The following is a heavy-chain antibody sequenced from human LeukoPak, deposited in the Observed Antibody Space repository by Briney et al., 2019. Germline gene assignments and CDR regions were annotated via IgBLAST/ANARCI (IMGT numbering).Heavy chain of an antibody. Sequence: SETLSLTCTVSDDSITIYYWSWIRQPPGKGLEWIGRIYTSGSTNYNPSLKSRVTMSVDTSKNQFSLKLSSVTAADTAVYYCARGLFGTFGYYYDSSGYLGYWGQGTLVTVSS. V-gene: IGHV4-4*07. J-gene: IGHJ4*02. CDR1: DDSITIYY. CDR3: ARGLFGTFGYYYDSSGYLGY. CDR2: IYTSGST. D-gene: IGHD3-22*01.